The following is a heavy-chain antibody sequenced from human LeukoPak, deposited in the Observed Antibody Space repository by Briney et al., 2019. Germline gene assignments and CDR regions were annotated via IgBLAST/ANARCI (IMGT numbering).Heavy chain of an antibody. J-gene: IGHJ3*02. Sequence: PSETLSLTCTVSGGSINNYYWSWIRQPPGKGLEWIGYIYYRGGTNYSPSLKSRVTVSLDTPKDRISLRLSSVTAADTAVYYCARDSSPLYDAFDIWGQGTMVTVSS. CDR2: IYYRGGT. CDR3: ARDSSPLYDAFDI. D-gene: IGHD2-2*01. CDR1: GGSINNYY. V-gene: IGHV4-59*01.